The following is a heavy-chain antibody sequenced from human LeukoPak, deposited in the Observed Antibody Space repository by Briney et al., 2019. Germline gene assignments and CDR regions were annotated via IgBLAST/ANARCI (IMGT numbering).Heavy chain of an antibody. Sequence: GGSLRLSCAASGFTFSSYWMSWVCQAPGKGLEWVAVISYDGSNKYYADSVKGRFTISRDNSKNMLYLQMNSLRAEDTAVYYCARDHKYYDFWSGVTDYWGQGTLVTVSS. V-gene: IGHV3-30-3*01. CDR1: GFTFSSYW. D-gene: IGHD3-3*01. CDR3: ARDHKYYDFWSGVTDY. CDR2: ISYDGSNK. J-gene: IGHJ4*02.